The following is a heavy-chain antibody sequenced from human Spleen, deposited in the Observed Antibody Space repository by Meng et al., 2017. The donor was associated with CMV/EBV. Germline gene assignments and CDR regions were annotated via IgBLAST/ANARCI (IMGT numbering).Heavy chain of an antibody. D-gene: IGHD6-19*01. V-gene: IGHV3-73*01. J-gene: IGHJ2*01. Sequence: FAFSGSAMHWDRQASGKGLEWVGRIRSKANSYATGYAASVKGRFTISRDDSKNTAYLQMNSLKTEDTAVYYCTRRGSVAGTTPPSDLWGRGTLVTVSS. CDR1: FAFSGSA. CDR2: IRSKANSYAT. CDR3: TRRGSVAGTTPPSDL.